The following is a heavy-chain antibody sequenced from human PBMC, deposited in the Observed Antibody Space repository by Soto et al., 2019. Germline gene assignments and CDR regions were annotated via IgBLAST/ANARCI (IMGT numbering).Heavy chain of an antibody. CDR3: ARDTGRYCSGGSCYSSRGMDV. Sequence: SVKVSCKASGGTFSSYAISWVRQAPGQGLEWMGGIIPIFGTADYAQKFQGRVTITADESTSTAYMELSSLRSEDTAVYYCARDTGRYCSGGSCYSSRGMDVWGQGTTVTVSS. D-gene: IGHD2-15*01. CDR2: IIPIFGTA. V-gene: IGHV1-69*13. CDR1: GGTFSSYA. J-gene: IGHJ6*02.